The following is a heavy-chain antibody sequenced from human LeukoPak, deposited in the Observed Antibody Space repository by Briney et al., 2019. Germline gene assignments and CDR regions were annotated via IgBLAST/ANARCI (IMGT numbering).Heavy chain of an antibody. CDR1: GFTFSSYA. CDR3: ARGIAVAGYYFDH. D-gene: IGHD6-19*01. V-gene: IGHV3-30-3*01. CDR2: ISYDGSNK. Sequence: GGSLRLSCAASGFTFSSYAMHWVRQAPGKGLEWVAVISYDGSNKYYADSVKGRFTISRDNSKNTLYLQMNSLRAEDTAVYYCARGIAVAGYYFDHWGQGTLVTVSS. J-gene: IGHJ4*02.